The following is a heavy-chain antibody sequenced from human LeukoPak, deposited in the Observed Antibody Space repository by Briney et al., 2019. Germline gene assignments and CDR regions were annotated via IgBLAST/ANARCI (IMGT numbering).Heavy chain of an antibody. J-gene: IGHJ4*02. V-gene: IGHV3-30-3*01. CDR3: AKDRVAAAGKGHYFDY. CDR1: GFTFSDYA. CDR2: ISYDGNNN. D-gene: IGHD6-13*01. Sequence: SLRLSCAASGFTFSDYAMHWVRQAPGKGLEWVAVISYDGNNNYYTDSVKGRFTISRDNSKNTLYLQMNSLRAEDTAVYYCAKDRVAAAGKGHYFDYWGQGTLVTVSS.